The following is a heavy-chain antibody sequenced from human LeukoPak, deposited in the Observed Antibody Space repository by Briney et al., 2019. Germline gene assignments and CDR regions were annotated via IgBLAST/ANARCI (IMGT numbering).Heavy chain of an antibody. CDR1: GFTVSSNY. Sequence: GSLRLSCAASGFTVSSNYMSWVRQPPGKGLEWIGEINHSGTTNYNPSLASRVTVSVDTSKNQFSLNLTSVTAADTAVYFCARGIVYGSGSYYKAYYFDSWGQGTLVTVSS. CDR2: INHSGTT. J-gene: IGHJ4*02. CDR3: ARGIVYGSGSYYKAYYFDS. V-gene: IGHV4-34*01. D-gene: IGHD3-10*01.